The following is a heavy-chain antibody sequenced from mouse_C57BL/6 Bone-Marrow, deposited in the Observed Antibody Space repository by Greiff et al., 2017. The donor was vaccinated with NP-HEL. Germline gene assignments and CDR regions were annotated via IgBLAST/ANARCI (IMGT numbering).Heavy chain of an antibody. D-gene: IGHD1-1*02. J-gene: IGHJ3*01. CDR1: GFNIKDYY. V-gene: IGHV14-4*01. CDR2: IDPENGDT. CDR3: TFYGLFAY. Sequence: DVKLVESGAELVRPGASVKLSCTASGFNIKDYYMHWVKQRPEQGLEWIGWIDPENGDTEYASKFQGKATITADTSSNTAYLQLSSLTSEDTAVYYCTFYGLFAYWGQGTLVTVSA.